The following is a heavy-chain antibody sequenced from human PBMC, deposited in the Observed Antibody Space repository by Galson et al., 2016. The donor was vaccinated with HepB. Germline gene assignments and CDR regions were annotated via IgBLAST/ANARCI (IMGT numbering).Heavy chain of an antibody. J-gene: IGHJ4*02. V-gene: IGHV3-23*01. CDR2: IDGPTPNT. D-gene: IGHD6-19*01. CDR1: GFTFRNYA. CDR3: ATWLSHHFDY. Sequence: SLRLSCAASGFTFRNYALSWVRRAPGKGLEWVSHIDGPTPNTHYADSVRGLFSIYRDNSRDTLSLQMDSLTAEDSAIYYCATWLSHHFDYWGQGTRVTVSS.